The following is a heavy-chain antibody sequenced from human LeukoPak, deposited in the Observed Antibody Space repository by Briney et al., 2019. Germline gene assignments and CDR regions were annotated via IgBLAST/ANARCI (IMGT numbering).Heavy chain of an antibody. V-gene: IGHV3-48*03. J-gene: IGHJ4*02. CDR1: GFTFSSYE. CDR3: AREGGYSGYEAFDY. CDR2: ISSSGSTI. Sequence: GGSLRLSCAASGFTFSSYEMNWVRQAPGKGLEWVLYISSSGSTIYYADSVKGRFTISRDNAKNSLYLQMNSLRAEDTAVYYCAREGGYSGYEAFDYWGQGTLVTVSS. D-gene: IGHD5-12*01.